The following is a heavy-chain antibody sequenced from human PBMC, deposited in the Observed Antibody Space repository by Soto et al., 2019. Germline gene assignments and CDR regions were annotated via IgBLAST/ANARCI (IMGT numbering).Heavy chain of an antibody. CDR3: ARGRASGSYYLLDY. J-gene: IGHJ4*02. CDR2: INSNSGNI. CDR1: GNTFTSYD. Sequence: ASVKVSCKASGNTFTSYDINWVRQATGHGLEWMGWINSNSGNIGYAQKFQGRVTMTRDTAIRTAYMEVSRLRSDDTAVYYCARGRASGSYYLLDYWGQGTLVTV. D-gene: IGHD3-10*01. V-gene: IGHV1-8*01.